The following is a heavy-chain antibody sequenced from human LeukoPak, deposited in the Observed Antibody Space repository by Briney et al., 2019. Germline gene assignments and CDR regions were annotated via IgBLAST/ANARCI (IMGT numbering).Heavy chain of an antibody. CDR1: GFTFSYYY. Sequence: GGSLRLSCAASGFTFSYYYMSWIRQAPGKGLEWVSYISGSGSTIYYSDSVKGRFTISRDNAKNSLYLQMNSLRAEDTAVYYWARDLSYYDSSGYQRSAEYFQHWGQGTLVTVSS. CDR2: ISGSGSTI. D-gene: IGHD3-22*01. CDR3: ARDLSYYDSSGYQRSAEYFQH. J-gene: IGHJ1*01. V-gene: IGHV3-11*04.